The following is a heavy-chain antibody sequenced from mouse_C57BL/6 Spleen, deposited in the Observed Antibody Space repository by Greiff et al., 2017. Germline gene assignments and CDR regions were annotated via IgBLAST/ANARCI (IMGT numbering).Heavy chain of an antibody. CDR3: ASAPLYGSPYFDY. J-gene: IGHJ2*01. D-gene: IGHD1-1*01. V-gene: IGHV1-69*01. Sequence: QVQLQQPGAELVMPGASVKLSCKASGYTFTSYWMHWVKQRPGQGLEWIGEIDPYDSYTNYNQKFKGKSTLTVDKSSSTAYMQLSSLTSEDSAVYYCASAPLYGSPYFDYWGQGTTLTVSS. CDR2: IDPYDSYT. CDR1: GYTFTSYW.